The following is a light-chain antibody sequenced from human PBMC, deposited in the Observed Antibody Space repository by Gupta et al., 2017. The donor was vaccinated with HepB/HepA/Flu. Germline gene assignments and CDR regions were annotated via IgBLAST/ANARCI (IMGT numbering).Light chain of an antibody. V-gene: IGLV3-1*01. J-gene: IGLJ2*01. CDR1: KLGDKY. CDR2: QES. Sequence: SYELTTPPSVSVSPGQPASIPCSGDKLGDKYACWYQQKPGQSPGLVIYQESKRPSGIPERFSGSNSGNTATLTISGTQAMDEADYYCQAWDSSTVVFGGGTKLTVL. CDR3: QAWDSSTVV.